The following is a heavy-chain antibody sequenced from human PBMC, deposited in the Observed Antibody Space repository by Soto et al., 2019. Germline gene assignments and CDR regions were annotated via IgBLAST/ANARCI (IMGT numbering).Heavy chain of an antibody. CDR3: ARTSRGTELHYYYYYMDV. J-gene: IGHJ6*03. D-gene: IGHD1-7*01. V-gene: IGHV1-18*01. Sequence: ASVKVSCKASGYTFTSYGISWVRQAPGQRLEWMGWISAYNGNTNYAQKLQGRVTMTTDTSTSTAYMELRSLRSDDTAVYYCARTSRGTELHYYYYYMDVWGKGTTVTVSS. CDR1: GYTFTSYG. CDR2: ISAYNGNT.